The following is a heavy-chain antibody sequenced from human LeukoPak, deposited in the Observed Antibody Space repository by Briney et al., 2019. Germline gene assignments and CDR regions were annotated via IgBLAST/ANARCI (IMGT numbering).Heavy chain of an antibody. Sequence: GGSLRLSCAASGFTFSSYAMHWVRQAPGKGLEWVTFISYDGSNTYYADSVKGRFTISRDNSKNRLYLQMNSLRAEDTPVYYCARDWRDYFDYWGQGTLVTVSS. J-gene: IGHJ4*02. CDR2: ISYDGSNT. CDR3: ARDWRDYFDY. D-gene: IGHD3-3*01. V-gene: IGHV3-30-3*01. CDR1: GFTFSSYA.